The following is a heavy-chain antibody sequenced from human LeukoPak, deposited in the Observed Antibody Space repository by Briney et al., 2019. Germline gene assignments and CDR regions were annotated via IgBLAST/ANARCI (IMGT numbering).Heavy chain of an antibody. CDR1: GYSFTSYW. Sequence: GESLKISCKGSGYSFTSYWIGWVRQMPGKGLEWMGIIYPGDSDTRYSPSFQGQVTISADKSISTAYLQWSSLKASDTAMHYCARHYPGGCSSTSCYNLWFDPWGQGTLVTVSS. J-gene: IGHJ5*02. CDR3: ARHYPGGCSSTSCYNLWFDP. CDR2: IYPGDSDT. V-gene: IGHV5-51*01. D-gene: IGHD2-2*02.